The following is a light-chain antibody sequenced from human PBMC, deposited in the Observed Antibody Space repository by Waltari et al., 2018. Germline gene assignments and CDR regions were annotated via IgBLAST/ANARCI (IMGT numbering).Light chain of an antibody. V-gene: IGLV1-47*01. CDR1: SSNIGTNY. J-gene: IGLJ2*01. CDR2: RNY. Sequence: QSVLTQPPSASGTPGQRVTISCSGSSSNIGTNYISWYQQLPGTAPKRLSFRNYQRPSGVPDLFSASKSGTSASLSISGLRSEDEADYYCASWGDGLSGPSVVFGGGTKLTVL. CDR3: ASWGDGLSGPSVV.